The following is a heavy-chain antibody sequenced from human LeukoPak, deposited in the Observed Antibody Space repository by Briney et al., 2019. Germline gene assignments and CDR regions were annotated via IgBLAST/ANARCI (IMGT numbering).Heavy chain of an antibody. CDR2: ISYDGSNK. CDR1: GFTFSSYA. D-gene: IGHD1-26*01. J-gene: IGHJ3*02. V-gene: IGHV3-30-3*01. Sequence: GGSLRLSCAASGFTFSSYAMRWVRQAPGKGLEWVAVISYDGSNKYYADSVKGRFTISRDNSKNTLYLQMNSLRAEDTAVYYCAREGSPDAFDIWGQGTMVTVSS. CDR3: AREGSPDAFDI.